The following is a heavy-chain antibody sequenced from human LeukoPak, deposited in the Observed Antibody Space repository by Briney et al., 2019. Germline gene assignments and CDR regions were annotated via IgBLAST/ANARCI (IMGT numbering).Heavy chain of an antibody. D-gene: IGHD6-19*01. CDR1: GGSISSYY. J-gene: IGHJ2*01. Sequence: KASETLSLTCTVSGGSISSYYWSWIRQPPGKGLEWIGYIYYSGSTNYNPSLKSRVTISVDTSKNQFSLKLSSVTAADTAVYYCARYARADWYFDLWGRGTLVTVSS. CDR2: IYYSGST. V-gene: IGHV4-59*01. CDR3: ARYARADWYFDL.